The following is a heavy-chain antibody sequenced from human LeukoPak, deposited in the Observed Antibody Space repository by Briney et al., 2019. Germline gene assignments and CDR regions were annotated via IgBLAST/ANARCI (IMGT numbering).Heavy chain of an antibody. V-gene: IGHV3-23*01. CDR1: GFTFSSYG. J-gene: IGHJ4*02. CDR2: ISGSGGST. CDR3: CKDSNAAYYCSASSWYFDY. D-gene: IGHD3-10*01. Sequence: GGLRLSCAASGFTFSSYGMSWVRQAPGKGLEWVSAISGSGGSTYYADSVKGRFTISRDNSKNTLYLQMNSLRAEDTAVYYCCKDSNAAYYCSASSWYFDYWGQGTLVTVTS.